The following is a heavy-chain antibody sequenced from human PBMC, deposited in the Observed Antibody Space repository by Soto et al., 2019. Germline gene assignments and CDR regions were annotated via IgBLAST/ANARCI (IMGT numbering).Heavy chain of an antibody. CDR2: IYYSGST. J-gene: IGHJ3*02. V-gene: IGHV4-59*08. Sequence: PSETLSLTCTVSGGSISSYYWSWIRQPPGKGLEWIGYIYYSGSTNYNPSLKSRVTISVDTSKNQFSLKLSSVTAADTAVYYCARSMLEYGLLWVEAENAFDIWGQRTMVTVSS. CDR3: ARSMLEYGLLWVEAENAFDI. D-gene: IGHD2-2*01. CDR1: GGSISSYY.